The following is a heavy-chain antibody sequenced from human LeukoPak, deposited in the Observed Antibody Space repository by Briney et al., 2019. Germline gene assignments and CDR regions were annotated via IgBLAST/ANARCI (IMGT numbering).Heavy chain of an antibody. J-gene: IGHJ4*02. D-gene: IGHD2-2*01. CDR2: IYHSGST. V-gene: IGHV4-38-2*02. Sequence: SSETLSLTCAVSGYSISSGYYWGWTRQPPGKGLEWIGSIYHSGSTYYNPSLKSRVTISVDTSKNQFSLKLSSVTAADTAVYYCAREKDIVVVPHWNYWGQGTLVTVSS. CDR1: GYSISSGYY. CDR3: AREKDIVVVPHWNY.